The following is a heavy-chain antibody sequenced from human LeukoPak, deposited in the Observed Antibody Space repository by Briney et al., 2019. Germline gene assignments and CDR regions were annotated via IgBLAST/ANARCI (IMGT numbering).Heavy chain of an antibody. J-gene: IGHJ3*02. Sequence: PSETLSLTCAVYGGSFSGYYWSWIRQPPGKGLEWIGEINHSGSTNYNPSLKSRVTISVDTSKNQFSLKLSSVTAADTAVYYCAREGIGDAFDIWGQGTMVTVSS. V-gene: IGHV4-34*01. CDR3: AREGIGDAFDI. CDR2: INHSGST. CDR1: GGSFSGYY. D-gene: IGHD3-10*01.